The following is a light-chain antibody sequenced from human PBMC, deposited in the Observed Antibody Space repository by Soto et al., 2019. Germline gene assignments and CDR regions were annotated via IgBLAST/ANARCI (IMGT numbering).Light chain of an antibody. V-gene: IGKV3-15*01. CDR3: QQYNNWPPWT. Sequence: EIVKTQSPATLSVSPGERATLSCRASQSVSSNLAWYQQKPGQAPRLLIYGASTRATGMPARFSGSGSGTEFTLTICSLQSEDFAVYYCQQYNNWPPWTFGQGTKVEIK. CDR2: GAS. J-gene: IGKJ1*01. CDR1: QSVSSN.